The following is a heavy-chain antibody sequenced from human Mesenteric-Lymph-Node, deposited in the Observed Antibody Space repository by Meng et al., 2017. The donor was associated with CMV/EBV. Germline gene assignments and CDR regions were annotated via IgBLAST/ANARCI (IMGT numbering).Heavy chain of an antibody. J-gene: IGHJ3*02. D-gene: IGHD1-26*01. CDR2: INDSGGRT. V-gene: IGHV3-23*01. CDR1: GFSFSNFA. Sequence: GESLKISCAASGFSFSNFAMGWVRQAPGKGLEWVSTINDSGGRTHYADSVKGRFTISRDNSRNTLYLQMDSLRAEDTAVYYCARDRWELLLDDAFDIWGQGTMVTVSS. CDR3: ARDRWELLLDDAFDI.